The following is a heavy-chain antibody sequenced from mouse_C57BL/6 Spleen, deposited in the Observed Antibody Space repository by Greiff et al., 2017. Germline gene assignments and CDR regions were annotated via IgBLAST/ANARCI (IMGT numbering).Heavy chain of an antibody. CDR2: ISSGSSTI. D-gene: IGHD1-1*01. Sequence: EVKLVESGGGLVKPGGSLKLSCAASGFTFSDYGMHWVRQAPEKGLEWVAYISSGSSTIYYADTVKGRFTISRDNAKNTLFLQMTSLRSEDTAMYYCASPFTTVVAPFAYWGQGTLVTVSA. J-gene: IGHJ3*01. V-gene: IGHV5-17*01. CDR3: ASPFTTVVAPFAY. CDR1: GFTFSDYG.